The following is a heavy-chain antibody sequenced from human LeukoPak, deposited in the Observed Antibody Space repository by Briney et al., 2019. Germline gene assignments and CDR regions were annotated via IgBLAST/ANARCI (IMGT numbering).Heavy chain of an antibody. J-gene: IGHJ4*02. CDR2: IWYDGSNK. CDR3: ARDLDYYDNSGYYSPFDY. Sequence: GRSLRLSCAASGFTFSSYGMHWVRQAPGKGLEWVAVIWYDGSNKYYADSVKGRFTISRDNSKNTLYLQMNSLRAEDTAVYYCARDLDYYDNSGYYSPFDYWGQGTLVTVSS. CDR1: GFTFSSYG. D-gene: IGHD3-22*01. V-gene: IGHV3-33*01.